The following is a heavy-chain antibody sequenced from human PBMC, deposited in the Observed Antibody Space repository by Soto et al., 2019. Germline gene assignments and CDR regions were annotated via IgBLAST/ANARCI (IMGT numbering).Heavy chain of an antibody. D-gene: IGHD6-19*01. Sequence: ASVKVSCKASGYTFTSYDINWVRQATGQGLEWMGWMNPNSGNTGYAQKFQGRVTMTRNTSISTAYMELSSLRSEDTAVYYCARGLNTVAGTGVDYWGQGTLVTVSS. CDR3: ARGLNTVAGTGVDY. J-gene: IGHJ4*02. V-gene: IGHV1-8*01. CDR2: MNPNSGNT. CDR1: GYTFTSYD.